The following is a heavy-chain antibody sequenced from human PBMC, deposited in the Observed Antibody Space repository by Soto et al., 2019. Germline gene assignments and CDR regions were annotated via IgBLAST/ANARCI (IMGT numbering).Heavy chain of an antibody. D-gene: IGHD3-10*01. CDR1: GFTVSSNY. CDR2: IYSGGST. Sequence: EVQLVESGGGLIQPGGSLRLSCAASGFTVSSNYMSWVRQAPGKGLEWVSVIYSGGSTYYADSVKGRFTIYRDNSKNTLYLQMNSLRAEETAVYYCAKVVTMVRGGDAFDIWGQGTMVTVSS. V-gene: IGHV3-53*01. CDR3: AKVVTMVRGGDAFDI. J-gene: IGHJ3*02.